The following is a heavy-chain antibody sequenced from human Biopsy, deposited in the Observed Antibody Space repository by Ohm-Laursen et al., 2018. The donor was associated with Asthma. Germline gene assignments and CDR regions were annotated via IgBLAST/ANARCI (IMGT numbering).Heavy chain of an antibody. CDR3: VKDHSAGFHYFDA. Sequence: SLRFSCAASGFTLSSYSMHWVRQAPGRGPEYVAFIATDGTNRFYADSVKGRFTVSRDNPKRTLYLHMIAVRAEDTGVYYCVKDHSAGFHYFDAWGQGARVTVSS. D-gene: IGHD2/OR15-2a*01. J-gene: IGHJ4*02. V-gene: IGHV3-64D*08. CDR1: GFTLSSYS. CDR2: IATDGTNR.